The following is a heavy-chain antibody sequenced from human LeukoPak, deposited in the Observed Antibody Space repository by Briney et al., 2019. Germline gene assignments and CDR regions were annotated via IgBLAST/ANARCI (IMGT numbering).Heavy chain of an antibody. CDR1: GYSISSGYY. V-gene: IGHV3-23*01. CDR3: ASSEGYCSSTSCPIGWFDP. J-gene: IGHJ5*02. D-gene: IGHD2-2*01. Sequence: ETLSLTCTVSGYSISSGYYWGWIRQAPGKGLEWVSAISGSGGSTYYADSVKGRFTISRDNSKNTLYLQMNSLRAEDTAVYYCASSEGYCSSTSCPIGWFDPWGQGTLVTVSS. CDR2: ISGSGGST.